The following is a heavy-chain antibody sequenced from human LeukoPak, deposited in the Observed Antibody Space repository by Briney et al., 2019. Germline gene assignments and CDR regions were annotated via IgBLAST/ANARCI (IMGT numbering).Heavy chain of an antibody. CDR2: LHWNGGST. CDR1: GFTFDDYG. V-gene: IGHV3-20*03. CDR3: ARGAIMVRGVIITVRGYNWFDP. J-gene: IGHJ5*02. D-gene: IGHD3-10*01. Sequence: GGSLRLSYAASGFTFDDYGMSWVRHAPGKGLEWVAGLHWNGGSTVYVDSVKGRFTISRDNAKNSLYLQMNSLRAEDTAVYYGARGAIMVRGVIITVRGYNWFDPWGQGTLVSVFS.